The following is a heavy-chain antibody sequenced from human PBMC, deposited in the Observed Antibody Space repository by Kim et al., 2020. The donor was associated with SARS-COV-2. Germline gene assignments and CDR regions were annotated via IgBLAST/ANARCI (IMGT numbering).Heavy chain of an antibody. J-gene: IGHJ4*02. D-gene: IGHD3-22*01. Sequence: KSRVTIAVDTAKNQFSLKLSSVTAADTAVYYCARGPNYYDSSGYSHYFDYWGQGTLVTVSS. V-gene: IGHV4-59*09. CDR3: ARGPNYYDSSGYSHYFDY.